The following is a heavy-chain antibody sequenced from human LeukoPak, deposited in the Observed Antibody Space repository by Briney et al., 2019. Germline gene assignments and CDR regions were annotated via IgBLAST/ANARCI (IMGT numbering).Heavy chain of an antibody. CDR1: GGTFSSYA. CDR3: ARVPRDCSGGSCYFDYYYYMDV. V-gene: IGHV1-69*06. D-gene: IGHD2-15*01. CDR2: IIPIFGTA. Sequence: SVKVSCKASGGTFSSYAISWVRQAPGQGLELMGGIIPIFGTANYAQKFQGRVTITADKSTSTAYMELSSLRSEDTAVYYCARVPRDCSGGSCYFDYYYYMDVWGKGTTVTVSS. J-gene: IGHJ6*03.